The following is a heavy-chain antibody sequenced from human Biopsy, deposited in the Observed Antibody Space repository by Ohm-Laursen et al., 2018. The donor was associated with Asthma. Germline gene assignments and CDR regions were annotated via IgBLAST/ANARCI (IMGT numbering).Heavy chain of an antibody. D-gene: IGHD4-23*01. CDR1: GFTFSSYA. CDR2: ISYDGGNK. J-gene: IGHJ3*02. CDR3: ARTHERWTSIQDDALDI. V-gene: IGHV3-30*03. Sequence: SLRLSCAASGFTFSSYALSWVRQAPGKGLEWVAVISYDGGNKFYGDSVKGRFTLSRDNSRNTLYLQMNSLRVEDTAIYYCARTHERWTSIQDDALDIWGQGTMVIVSS.